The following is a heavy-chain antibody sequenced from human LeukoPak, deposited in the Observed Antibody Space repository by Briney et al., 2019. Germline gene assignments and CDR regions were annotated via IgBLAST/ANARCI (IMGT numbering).Heavy chain of an antibody. V-gene: IGHV3-21*01. Sequence: GGSLRLSCAASGFSLSSYAMNWVRQAPGKGLEWVSCISSRSSYIFYADSVRGRFIISRDNAKNSLYLQMNSLRPEDTAKYFCVRKTATEEVYFDNWGQGTPVTVSS. CDR1: GFSLSSYA. CDR2: ISSRSSYI. J-gene: IGHJ4*02. CDR3: VRKTATEEVYFDN.